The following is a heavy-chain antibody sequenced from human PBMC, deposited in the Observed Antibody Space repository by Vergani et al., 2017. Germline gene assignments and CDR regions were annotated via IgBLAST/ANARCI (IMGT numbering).Heavy chain of an antibody. V-gene: IGHV3-15*01. CDR2: IKSQTDGGTT. CDR1: GGSISRSSYY. Sequence: LQLQESGPGLVKPSETLSLTCTVSGGSISRSSYYWGWIRQPPGKGLEWVGHIKSQTDGGTTDYAAPVKGRFTISRDDSKNTLYLQMNSLKTEDTAVYYCTTDGPVEYGIFEVVRHDAFDIWGQGTMVTVSS. CDR3: TTDGPVEYGIFEVVRHDAFDI. J-gene: IGHJ3*02. D-gene: IGHD3-3*01.